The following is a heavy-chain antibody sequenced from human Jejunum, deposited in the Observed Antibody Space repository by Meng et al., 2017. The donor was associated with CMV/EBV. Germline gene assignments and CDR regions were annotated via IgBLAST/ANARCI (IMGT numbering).Heavy chain of an antibody. D-gene: IGHD5-12*01. J-gene: IGHJ4*02. CDR3: ARIGVATTFDY. V-gene: IGHV4-4*07. CDR2: VYSTGTT. CDR1: GDSIRDYF. Sequence: QGPLQESGPGLVKPSETLSLTCTVSGDSIRDYFWTWIRQPAGKGLEWIARVYSTGTTDYNPSLKSRVTMSVDVSKNQFSLKLNSVTAADTAVYYCARIGVATTFDYWGQGTLVTVSS.